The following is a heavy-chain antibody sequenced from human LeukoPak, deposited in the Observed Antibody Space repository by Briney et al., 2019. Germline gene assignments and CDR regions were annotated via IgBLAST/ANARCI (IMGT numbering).Heavy chain of an antibody. CDR2: ISGSGGST. V-gene: IGHV3-23*01. D-gene: IGHD3-10*01. J-gene: IGHJ4*02. Sequence: GGSLRLSCAASGFTFSSYAMSWVRQAPGKGLEWVSAISGSGGSTYYADSVKGRFTISRDNSKNTLYLQMNSLRAEDTAVYYCAKGAYGSGSYYKPTGFPFDYWGQGTLVTVSS. CDR1: GFTFSSYA. CDR3: AKGAYGSGSYYKPTGFPFDY.